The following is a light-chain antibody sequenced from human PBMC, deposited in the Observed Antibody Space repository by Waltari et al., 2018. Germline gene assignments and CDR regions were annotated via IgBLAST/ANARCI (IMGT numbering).Light chain of an antibody. V-gene: IGLV1-44*01. CDR1: GSNIGSNS. J-gene: IGLJ2*01. CDR2: SNN. Sequence: QSVLTQPPSASGTPGQRVTISCSGTGSNIGSNSVNWYQQIPGTAPKVLIYSNNRRPSGVPGRFSCSKSGTSASLAISGLQSEDEADYYCATWDDSLNGLVFGGGTRLTVL. CDR3: ATWDDSLNGLV.